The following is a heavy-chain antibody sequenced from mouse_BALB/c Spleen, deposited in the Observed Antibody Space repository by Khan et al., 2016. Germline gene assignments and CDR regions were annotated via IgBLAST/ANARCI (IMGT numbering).Heavy chain of an antibody. CDR2: IDPETGGT. CDR1: GYTFSDYE. Sequence: MQLQESGAELVRPGASVTLSCKASGYTFSDYEMHWVKQTPVHGLQWIGSIDPETGGTAYNQKFKGQATLTAGRSSSTSYMELRSLTSEDSAVYYWTRKGVFYGNDDCDSWGQGTTLTVSS. CDR3: TRKGVFYGNDDCDS. D-gene: IGHD2-2*01. J-gene: IGHJ2*01. V-gene: IGHV1-15*01.